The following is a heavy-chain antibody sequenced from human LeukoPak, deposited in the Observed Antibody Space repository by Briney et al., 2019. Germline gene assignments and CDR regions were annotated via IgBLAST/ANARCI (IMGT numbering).Heavy chain of an antibody. CDR1: GFTFSGYW. V-gene: IGHV3-7*04. Sequence: GGSLRLSCAASGFTFSGYWMNWVRQAPGKGLEWVANIKQDGSDKNYVDSVKGRFTISRDNTKNSFYLQLNSLRAEDTAVYFCARDGYYDAGGYFDYWGQGTLVTVSS. D-gene: IGHD3-22*01. CDR2: IKQDGSDK. CDR3: ARDGYYDAGGYFDY. J-gene: IGHJ4*02.